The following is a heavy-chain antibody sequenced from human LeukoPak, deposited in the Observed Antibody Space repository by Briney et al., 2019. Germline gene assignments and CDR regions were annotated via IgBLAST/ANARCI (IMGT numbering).Heavy chain of an antibody. CDR3: AREVSRVAPPRRYFDY. Sequence: GASVKVSCKASGYTFTNYYMHWVRQAPGQGLEWMGIINPSGNNTSYAQNFQGRVTMTRDTSTSTVYMELSSLRSEDTAVYYCAREVSRVAPPRRYFDYWGQGSLVTVSS. CDR2: INPSGNNT. D-gene: IGHD3-3*01. J-gene: IGHJ4*02. V-gene: IGHV1-46*01. CDR1: GYTFTNYY.